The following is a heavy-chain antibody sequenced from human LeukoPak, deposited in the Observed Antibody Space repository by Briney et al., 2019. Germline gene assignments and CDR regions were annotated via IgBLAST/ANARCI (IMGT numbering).Heavy chain of an antibody. J-gene: IGHJ3*02. V-gene: IGHV4-59*08. D-gene: IGHD6-19*01. Sequence: SETLSLTCTVSNGSFSNHFWSWIRQPPGKGLEWIGYISYSGSAHYDPSLKSRVTISVDTSKNQFTLKLSSVTAADTAVYYCASGVAVDPDTFDIWGLGTLVTVSS. CDR1: NGSFSNHF. CDR2: ISYSGSA. CDR3: ASGVAVDPDTFDI.